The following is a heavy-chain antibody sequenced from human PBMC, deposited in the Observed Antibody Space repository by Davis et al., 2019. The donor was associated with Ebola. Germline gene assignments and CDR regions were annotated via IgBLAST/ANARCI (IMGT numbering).Heavy chain of an antibody. V-gene: IGHV1-46*01. J-gene: IGHJ6*02. CDR1: GYTFTSYY. CDR3: ARERKPTYNWNYSPPYYYYGMDV. D-gene: IGHD1-7*01. CDR2: INPSGGST. Sequence: ASVKVSCKASGYTFTSYYMHWVRQAPGQGLEWMGIINPSGGSTSYAQKFQGRVTMTRDTSTSTVYMELSSLRSEDTAVYYCARERKPTYNWNYSPPYYYYGMDVWGQGTTVTVSS.